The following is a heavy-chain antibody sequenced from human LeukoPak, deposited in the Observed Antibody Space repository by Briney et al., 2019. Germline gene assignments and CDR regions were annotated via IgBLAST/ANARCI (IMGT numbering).Heavy chain of an antibody. CDR1: GFTVSSNY. CDR2: IYSGGST. J-gene: IGHJ4*02. V-gene: IGHV3-53*01. Sequence: PGGSLRLSCAASGFTVSSNYMSWVRQAPGKGLEWVSVIYSGGSTYYADSVKGRFTISRDNSKNTLYLQMNSLRAEDTAVYYCARVEPGSYYNPFDYWGQGTLVTVSS. D-gene: IGHD3-10*01. CDR3: ARVEPGSYYNPFDY.